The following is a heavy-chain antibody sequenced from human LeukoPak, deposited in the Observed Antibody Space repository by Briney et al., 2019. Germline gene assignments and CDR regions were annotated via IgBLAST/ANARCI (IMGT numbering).Heavy chain of an antibody. Sequence: SQTLSLTCDISEDTVSSNSAAWNWIRQSPSRGLEWLGRTYYRSKWYYDYAVSVKSRITISPDTSKNQFSLQLNSVTADDTAVYYRARGFALDFWGQGTMVTVSS. CDR2: TYYRSKWYY. V-gene: IGHV6-1*01. J-gene: IGHJ3*01. CDR1: EDTVSSNSAA. CDR3: ARGFALDF.